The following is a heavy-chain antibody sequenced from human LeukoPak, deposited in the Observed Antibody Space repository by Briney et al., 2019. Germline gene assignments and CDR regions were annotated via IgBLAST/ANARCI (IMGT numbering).Heavy chain of an antibody. CDR3: ARDISSSSSGGYHYYMDV. J-gene: IGHJ6*03. CDR1: GFTVSSNY. V-gene: IGHV3-53*01. Sequence: GGSLRLSCAASGFTVSSNYMSWVRQAPGKGLEWVSVIYSGGSTYYADSVKGRFTISRDNSKNTLYLQMNSLRAEDTAVYYCARDISSSSSGGYHYYMDVWGKGTTVTVSS. CDR2: IYSGGST. D-gene: IGHD6-6*01.